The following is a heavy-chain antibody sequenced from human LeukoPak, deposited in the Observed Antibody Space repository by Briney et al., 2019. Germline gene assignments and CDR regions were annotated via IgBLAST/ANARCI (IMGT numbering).Heavy chain of an antibody. CDR3: ASFYCSSTSCHNPHFDY. J-gene: IGHJ4*02. CDR1: GFTFSDYY. CDR2: ISRGGSTI. Sequence: GGSLRLSCAASGFTFSDYYMSWVRQAPGKGLEWVSYISRGGSTIYYADSVKGRFTISRDNAENSLYLQLNSLRAEDTAVYYCASFYCSSTSCHNPHFDYWGQGTLVTVSS. V-gene: IGHV3-11*04. D-gene: IGHD2-2*02.